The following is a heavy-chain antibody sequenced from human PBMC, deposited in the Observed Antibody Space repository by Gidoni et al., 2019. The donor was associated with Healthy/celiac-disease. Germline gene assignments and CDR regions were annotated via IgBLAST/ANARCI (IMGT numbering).Heavy chain of an antibody. Sequence: EVQLLESGGGLVQPGGSLRLACAASGFPLSSHAMRWVRQAPGKGLEWVSAISGSGGSTYYADSVKGRFTISRDNSKNTLYLQMNSLRAEDTAVYYCAKDSPTRLRPVVVVAATPGWFDPWGQGTLVTVSS. CDR2: ISGSGGST. J-gene: IGHJ5*02. D-gene: IGHD2-15*01. V-gene: IGHV3-23*01. CDR3: AKDSPTRLRPVVVVAATPGWFDP. CDR1: GFPLSSHA.